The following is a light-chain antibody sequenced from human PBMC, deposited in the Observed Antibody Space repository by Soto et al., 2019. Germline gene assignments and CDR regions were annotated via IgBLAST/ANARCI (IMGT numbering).Light chain of an antibody. J-gene: IGLJ2*01. CDR2: SNN. CDR1: SSNIESNT. V-gene: IGLV1-44*01. Sequence: QSVLTQPPSASGTPGQRVTISCSGSSSNIESNTVNWYQQLPGTAPKLLIYSNNQRPSGVPDRFSGSKSGTSASLAISGRQSEDGADYYCAAWDDSLNGVVFGGGTKLTVL. CDR3: AAWDDSLNGVV.